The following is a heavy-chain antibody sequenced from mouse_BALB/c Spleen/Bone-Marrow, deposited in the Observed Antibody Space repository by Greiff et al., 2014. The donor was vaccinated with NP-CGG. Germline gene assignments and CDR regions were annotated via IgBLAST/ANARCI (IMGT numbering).Heavy chain of an antibody. D-gene: IGHD1-1*01. V-gene: IGHV14-3*02. CDR2: IDPANGNT. CDR3: AIYYYGSGGFAY. J-gene: IGHJ3*01. Sequence: VQLQQSGAELVKPGASVKLSCTAFGFNIKDTYMHWVKQRPEQGLEWIGRIDPANGNTKYDPKFQGKATITADTSSNTAYLQLSSLTSEDTAVYYCAIYYYGSGGFAYWGQGTLVTVSA. CDR1: GFNIKDTY.